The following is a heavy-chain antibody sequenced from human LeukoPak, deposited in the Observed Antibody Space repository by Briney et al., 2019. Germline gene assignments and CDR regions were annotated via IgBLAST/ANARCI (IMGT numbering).Heavy chain of an antibody. D-gene: IGHD6-13*01. J-gene: IGHJ4*02. CDR2: INHSGST. CDR3: AREIEGIAAAADY. Sequence: SETLSLTCAVYGGSFSGYYWSWIRQPPGKGLEWIGEINHSGSTNYNPPLKSRVTISVDTSKNQFSLKLSSVTAADTAVYYCAREIEGIAAAADYWGQGTLVTVSS. CDR1: GGSFSGYY. V-gene: IGHV4-34*01.